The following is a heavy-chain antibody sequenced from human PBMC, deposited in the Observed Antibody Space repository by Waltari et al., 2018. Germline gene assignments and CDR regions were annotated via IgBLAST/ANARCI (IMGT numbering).Heavy chain of an antibody. CDR3: AQRVWNAFDI. D-gene: IGHD1-1*01. Sequence: EVQLLESGGGLVQPGGSLRLSCAASGFTFSSYAMSWVRQAPGMGREWVSASRGSGGSTYYADSVKGRFTISRDNSKNTLYLQMNSLRAEDTAVYYCAQRVWNAFDIWGQGTMVTVSS. CDR1: GFTFSSYA. J-gene: IGHJ3*02. V-gene: IGHV3-23*01. CDR2: SRGSGGST.